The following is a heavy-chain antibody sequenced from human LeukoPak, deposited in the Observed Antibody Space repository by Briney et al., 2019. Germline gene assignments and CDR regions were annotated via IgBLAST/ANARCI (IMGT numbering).Heavy chain of an antibody. Sequence: ASVKVSCKASGHTFTSYDINWVRQANGQGLEWMGWMNPNSGNTGYAQKFQGRVTMTRNTSISTAYMELSSLRSEDTAVYYCARGRAAVTTDYWGQGTLATVSS. J-gene: IGHJ4*02. D-gene: IGHD4-17*01. CDR2: MNPNSGNT. CDR1: GHTFTSYD. CDR3: ARGRAAVTTDY. V-gene: IGHV1-8*01.